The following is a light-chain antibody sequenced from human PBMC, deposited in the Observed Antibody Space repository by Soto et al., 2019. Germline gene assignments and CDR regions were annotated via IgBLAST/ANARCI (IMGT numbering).Light chain of an antibody. CDR2: EAS. CDR3: QQRKNWPPLT. J-gene: IGKJ4*01. V-gene: IGKV3-11*01. Sequence: EIVLTQSPATLSLSPGERATLSCRASQSVSSYLAWYQQKPGQAPRLLIYEASNRATGIPARFSGSGSGTDFTLTISSLEPEDFAVYDCQQRKNWPPLTFGGGTKVEIK. CDR1: QSVSSY.